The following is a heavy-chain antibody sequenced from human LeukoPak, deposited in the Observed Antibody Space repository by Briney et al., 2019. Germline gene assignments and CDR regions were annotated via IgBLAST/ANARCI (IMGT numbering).Heavy chain of an antibody. CDR2: IYYSGST. CDR1: GGSISSGGYY. V-gene: IGHV4-31*03. D-gene: IGHD5-12*01. J-gene: IGHJ4*02. CDR3: ARGVVVATIQGPGFFFDY. Sequence: SQTLSLTCTVSGGSISSGGYYWSWIRQHPGKGLEWIGYIYYSGSTYYNPSLKSRVTISVDTSKNQFSLKPSSVTAADTAVYYCARGVVVATIQGPGFFFDYWGQGTLVTVSS.